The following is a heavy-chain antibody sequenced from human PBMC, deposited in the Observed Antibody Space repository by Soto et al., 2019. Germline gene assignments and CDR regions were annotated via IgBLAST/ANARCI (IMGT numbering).Heavy chain of an antibody. CDR1: GFTFSGYW. J-gene: IGHJ4*02. V-gene: IGHV3-7*01. CDR2: IKQDGSVK. Sequence: EVQLVESGGDLVQPGGSLRLSCAASGFTFSGYWMAWVRQAPGKGLEWVANIKQDGSVKYYVYSLKGRFTISRDNAKNSLYLQMDSLRAEDTAVYFCATESYYHWQYWGQGTLVTVSS. CDR3: ATESYYHWQY. D-gene: IGHD3-9*01.